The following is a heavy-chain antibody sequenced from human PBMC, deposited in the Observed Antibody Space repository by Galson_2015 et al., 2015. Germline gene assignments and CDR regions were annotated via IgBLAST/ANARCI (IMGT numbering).Heavy chain of an antibody. Sequence: SLRLSCAASGFTFSRYAMSWVRQAPGKGLEWVSAISGSGGSTYYADSVKGRFTISRDNSKNTLYLQMNSLRAEDTSVYYCAKKRGQKIAAAGDWGQGTLVTVSS. CDR3: AKKRGQKIAAAGD. CDR2: ISGSGGST. D-gene: IGHD6-13*01. J-gene: IGHJ4*02. CDR1: GFTFSRYA. V-gene: IGHV3-23*01.